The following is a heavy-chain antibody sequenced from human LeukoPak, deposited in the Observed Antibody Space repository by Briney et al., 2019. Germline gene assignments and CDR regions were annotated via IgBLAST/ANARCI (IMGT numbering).Heavy chain of an antibody. D-gene: IGHD6-13*01. Sequence: GGSLRLSCAASGFTFSDYWMSWMRQAPGKGLEWVANIKFDGREEYYVDSVKGRFTISRDNAKNSVYLQLNSLRVEDMAVYYCKSGGAAPGSFDNWGQGTLVTVSP. J-gene: IGHJ4*02. CDR3: KSGGAAPGSFDN. V-gene: IGHV3-7*01. CDR2: IKFDGREE. CDR1: GFTFSDYW.